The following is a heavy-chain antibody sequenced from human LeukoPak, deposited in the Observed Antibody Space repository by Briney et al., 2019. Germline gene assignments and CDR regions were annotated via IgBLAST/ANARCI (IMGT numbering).Heavy chain of an antibody. Sequence: GESLKISCKGSGYSFTSYWIGWVRQMPGKGLEWMGIIYPGDSDTRYSPSFQGQVTISADKSISTAYLQWSSLKASDTAMYYCARTYYYDSSGYYLGDYFDHWGQGTLVTVSS. V-gene: IGHV5-51*01. CDR1: GYSFTSYW. J-gene: IGHJ4*02. D-gene: IGHD3-22*01. CDR2: IYPGDSDT. CDR3: ARTYYYDSSGYYLGDYFDH.